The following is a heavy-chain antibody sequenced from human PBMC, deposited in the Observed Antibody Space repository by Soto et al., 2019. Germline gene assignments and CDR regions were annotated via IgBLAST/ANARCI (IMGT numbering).Heavy chain of an antibody. D-gene: IGHD3-10*01. J-gene: IGHJ6*02. Sequence: EVQLVESGGGLVKPGGSLRLSCAASGFTFSSYSMNWVRQAPGKGLEWVSSISSSSSYIYYADSVKGRFTISRDNAKNSLYLQMNSLRAEDTAVYYCARAQGGFGELPYYYGMDVWGQGTTVTVSS. CDR1: GFTFSSYS. CDR3: ARAQGGFGELPYYYGMDV. V-gene: IGHV3-21*01. CDR2: ISSSSSYI.